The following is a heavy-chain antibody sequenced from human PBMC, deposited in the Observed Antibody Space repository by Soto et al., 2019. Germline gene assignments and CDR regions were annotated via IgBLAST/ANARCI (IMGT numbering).Heavy chain of an antibody. CDR3: ARARYYYDSSGFSRGGAFDI. Sequence: QVQLVQSGAEVKKPGSSVKVSCKASGGTFSSYTISWVRQAPGQGLEWMGRIIPILGIANYAQKFQGRVTSTADKATSTAYMELSSLRSEDTAVYYCARARYYYDSSGFSRGGAFDIWGQGTMVTVSS. CDR1: GGTFSSYT. CDR2: IIPILGIA. J-gene: IGHJ3*02. D-gene: IGHD3-22*01. V-gene: IGHV1-69*02.